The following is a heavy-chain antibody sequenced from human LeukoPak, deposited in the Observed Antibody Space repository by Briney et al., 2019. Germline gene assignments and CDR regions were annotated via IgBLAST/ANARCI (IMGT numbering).Heavy chain of an antibody. V-gene: IGHV3-23*01. CDR2: ISGSGGST. CDR3: ARDILTGSQSRFQH. Sequence: GGSLRLSCAASGFTFSSYAMSWVRQAPGKGLEWVSAISGSGGSTYYADSVKGRFTISRDNAKNSLYLQMNSLRAEDTAVYYCARDILTGSQSRFQHWGQGTLVTVSS. D-gene: IGHD3-9*01. J-gene: IGHJ1*01. CDR1: GFTFSSYA.